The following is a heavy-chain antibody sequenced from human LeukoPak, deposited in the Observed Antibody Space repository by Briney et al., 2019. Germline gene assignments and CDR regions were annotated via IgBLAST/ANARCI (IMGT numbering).Heavy chain of an antibody. J-gene: IGHJ4*02. CDR2: INNSGST. D-gene: IGHD3-16*01. CDR3: ARGRYGPRLGN. Sequence: MPSETLSPTCAVYGASFSDSYWSWIRQSPEKGLEWIGEINNSGSTSYNPSLNSRVIMSVDRSKNQFSLRLTSVTAADTAVYYCARGRYGPRLGNWGQGTLVTVSS. V-gene: IGHV4-34*01. CDR1: GASFSDSY.